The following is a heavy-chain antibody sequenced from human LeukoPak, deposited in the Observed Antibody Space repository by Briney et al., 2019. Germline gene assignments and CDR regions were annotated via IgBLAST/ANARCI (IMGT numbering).Heavy chain of an antibody. CDR2: TKPDGSET. D-gene: IGHD6-13*01. CDR3: GKGGQSSSWFWVD. J-gene: IGHJ4*02. CDR1: GFTFSTYW. Sequence: GGSLRLSCAASGFTFSTYWMTWVRQTPGKGLEWVANTKPDGSETYYVDSVRGRFTISRDNAKNSLYLRMNSLRDDDTAVYYCGKGGQSSSWFWVDWGQGTLVTVSS. V-gene: IGHV3-7*01.